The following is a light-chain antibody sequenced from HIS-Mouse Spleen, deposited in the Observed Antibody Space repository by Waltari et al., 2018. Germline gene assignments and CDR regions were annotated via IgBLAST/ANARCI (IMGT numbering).Light chain of an antibody. J-gene: IGLJ2*01. CDR3: YSTDSSGNHRV. V-gene: IGLV3-10*01. Sequence: SYELTQPPPVSVSPGQTARITCPGDSLPNKYPYWYQLKSGQAPVLVIYEDSKRPSGIPERFSGSSSGTMATLTISGAQVEDEADYYCYSTDSSGNHRVFGGGTKLTVL. CDR2: EDS. CDR1: SLPNKY.